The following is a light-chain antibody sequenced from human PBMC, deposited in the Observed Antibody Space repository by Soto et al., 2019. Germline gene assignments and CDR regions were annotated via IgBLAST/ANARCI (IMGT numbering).Light chain of an antibody. CDR3: QQYNSYWT. J-gene: IGKJ1*01. Sequence: DIQITQSPSTLSASVGDRVTITCRASQSISSWLAWYQQKPGKAPKLLIYDASSLESGVPSRFSGSGSGTEFTLIIRSLKPDDFATYYCQQYNSYWTFGQGTKLEIK. CDR1: QSISSW. CDR2: DAS. V-gene: IGKV1-5*01.